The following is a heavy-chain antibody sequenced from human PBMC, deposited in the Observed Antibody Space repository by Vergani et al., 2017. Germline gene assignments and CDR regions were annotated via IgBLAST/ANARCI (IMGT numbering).Heavy chain of an antibody. CDR1: GGSFSSAGYY. CDR2: IFYSGST. V-gene: IGHV4-31*03. D-gene: IGHD4-17*01. Sequence: QVQLQESGPGLVKPSQTLSLTCPVSGGSFSSAGYYWSWIRQHPGKGLEWIGYIFYSGSTYYNPSLKSRVTISVDTSKNQFSLNLNSVTAADTAVYFCASSRSSTGTTDYFDYWGQGTLVTVSS. J-gene: IGHJ4*02. CDR3: ASSRSSTGTTDYFDY.